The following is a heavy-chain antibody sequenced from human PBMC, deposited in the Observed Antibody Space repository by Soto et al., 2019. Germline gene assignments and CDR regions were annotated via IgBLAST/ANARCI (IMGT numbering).Heavy chain of an antibody. CDR1: GYSISSVYT. CDR3: ARDLSQVENSFDL. J-gene: IGHJ5*02. Sequence: SETLSLTCAVSGYSISSVYTWGWIRVPPGKGLEWIGSLYHGGSKYYNQSLKSLATISIDTSKNHFSLKVTSVTAADTAVYYCARDLSQVENSFDLWGQGTLVTVSA. V-gene: IGHV4-38-2*02. D-gene: IGHD1-1*01. CDR2: LYHGGSK.